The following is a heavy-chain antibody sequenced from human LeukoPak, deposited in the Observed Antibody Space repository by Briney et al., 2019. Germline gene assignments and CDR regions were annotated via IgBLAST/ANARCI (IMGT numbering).Heavy chain of an antibody. CDR1: GGTFSGYA. D-gene: IGHD2/OR15-2a*01. CDR2: IIPIFGTA. J-gene: IGHJ4*02. CDR3: ARERKNLGHFDY. Sequence: GASVKVSCKASGGTFSGYAISWVRQAPGQGLEWMGGIIPIFGTANYAQKFQGRVTITADESTSTAYMELSSLRSEDTAVYYCARERKNLGHFDYWGQGTLVTVSS. V-gene: IGHV1-69*13.